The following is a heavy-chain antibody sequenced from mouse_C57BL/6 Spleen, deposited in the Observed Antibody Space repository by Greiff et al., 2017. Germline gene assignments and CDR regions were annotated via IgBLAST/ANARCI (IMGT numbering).Heavy chain of an antibody. V-gene: IGHV1-82*01. J-gene: IGHJ2*01. D-gene: IGHD2-3*01. CDR1: GYAFSSSW. CDR3: ARPIYGGYPLDY. CDR2: IYPGDGDT. Sequence: QVQLQQSGPELVKPGASVKISCKASGYAFSSSWMNWVKQRPGKGLEWIGRIYPGDGDTNYNGKFKGKATLAADKSSSTAYMQLSSLTTEDSAVYCCARPIYGGYPLDYWGQGTTLTVSS.